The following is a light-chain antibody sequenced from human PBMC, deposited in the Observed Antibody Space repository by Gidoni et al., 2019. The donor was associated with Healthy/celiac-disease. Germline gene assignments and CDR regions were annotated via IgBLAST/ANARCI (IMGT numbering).Light chain of an antibody. J-gene: IGLJ3*02. CDR3: NSRDSSGNQLV. CDR1: SLRSYY. Sequence: SSELTQDPAVSVALGQTVRITCQGDSLRSYYASWYQQKPGQAPVLVIYGKNNRPSGIPDRLSGSSSGNTASLTSTGAQAEDEADYYCNSRDSSGNQLVFGGGTTLTVL. V-gene: IGLV3-19*01. CDR2: GKN.